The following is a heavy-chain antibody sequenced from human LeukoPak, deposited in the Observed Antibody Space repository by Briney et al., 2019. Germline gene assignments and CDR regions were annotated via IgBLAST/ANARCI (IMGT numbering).Heavy chain of an antibody. CDR2: ISSSGSTT. CDR1: GFTFSSYE. J-gene: IGHJ6*03. CDR3: TRDGQASYNYYMDV. D-gene: IGHD3/OR15-3a*01. Sequence: GGSLRLSCAASGFTFSSYEMNWVRQAPGKGLEGVSYISSSGSTTYYADSVKGRFTISRDNAKNSLYLQMNSLRAEDTAVYYCTRDGQASYNYYMDVWGKGTTVTISS. V-gene: IGHV3-48*03.